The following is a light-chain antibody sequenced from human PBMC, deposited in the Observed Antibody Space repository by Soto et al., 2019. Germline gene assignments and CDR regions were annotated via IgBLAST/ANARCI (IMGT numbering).Light chain of an antibody. CDR1: NIGSKS. CDR3: QGGDRSGNHYV. V-gene: IGLV3-21*04. J-gene: IGLJ1*01. Sequence: SYELTQPPSVSVAPGKTARITCGGNNIGSKSVHWYQQKPGQAPVLVIYYDSDRPSGIPERFSGSNSGNTATLTISRVEAGDEADYYCQGGDRSGNHYVFERGTRAPAL. CDR2: YDS.